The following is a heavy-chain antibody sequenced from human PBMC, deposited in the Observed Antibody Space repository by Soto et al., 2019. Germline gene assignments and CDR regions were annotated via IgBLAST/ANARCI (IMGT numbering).Heavy chain of an antibody. J-gene: IGHJ4*02. Sequence: EVQLVESGGGLVQPGGSLRLSCAASGFTVSTKYMSWVRQAPGKGREWVSVIYSGGSTFYADSVRGRFTISRDNSKNTVNLQMNSLRAEDTAVYYCARDTWAADYWGQGTLVTVSS. V-gene: IGHV3-66*01. CDR2: IYSGGST. CDR1: GFTVSTKY. CDR3: ARDTWAADY. D-gene: IGHD3-16*01.